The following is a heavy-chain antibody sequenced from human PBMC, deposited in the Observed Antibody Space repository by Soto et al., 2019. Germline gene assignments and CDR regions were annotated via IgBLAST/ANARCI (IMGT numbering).Heavy chain of an antibody. CDR3: ASGLRYFDWLLPHYGSGMDV. CDR2: ISYDGSNK. D-gene: IGHD3-9*01. V-gene: IGHV3-30-3*01. J-gene: IGHJ6*02. CDR1: GFTFSSYA. Sequence: QVQLVESGGGVVQPGRSLRLSCAASGFTFSSYAMHWVRQAPGKRLERVAVISYDGSNKYYADSVKGRFTISRDNSKNTLYLQMNSLSSEDTAVYYCASGLRYFDWLLPHYGSGMDVWGQGTTVTVSS.